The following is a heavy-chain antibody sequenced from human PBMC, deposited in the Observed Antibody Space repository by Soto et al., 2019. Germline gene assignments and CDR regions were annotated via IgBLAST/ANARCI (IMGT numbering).Heavy chain of an antibody. CDR2: VSYDGSNE. CDR3: ARDQGPENSGDLQRYAMDV. V-gene: IGHV3-30-3*01. Sequence: QEQLVESGGGVVQPGRSLRLSCAASGFTLSRFGLHWVRQAPGKGLEWVAFVSYDGSNEYYADSVKGRFTISRDNWQNTLFLQMTSLRPEDTAVYYCARDQGPENSGDLQRYAMDVGGQWTTVTVSS. D-gene: IGHD1-1*01. CDR1: GFTLSRFG. J-gene: IGHJ6*02.